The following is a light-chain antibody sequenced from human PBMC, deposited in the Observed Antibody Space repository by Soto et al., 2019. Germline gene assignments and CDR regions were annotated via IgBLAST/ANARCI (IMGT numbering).Light chain of an antibody. Sequence: QSALTQPPSASGSPGQSVSISCTGTSSDVRDYNSVSWYQQRPGKAPKVMIYDVTKRPSGVPDRFSGSKSGNTASLTVSGLQAEDEADYYCTSCAGSNKGVFGGGTKLTVL. CDR2: DVT. J-gene: IGLJ3*02. CDR1: SSDVRDYNS. V-gene: IGLV2-8*01. CDR3: TSCAGSNKGV.